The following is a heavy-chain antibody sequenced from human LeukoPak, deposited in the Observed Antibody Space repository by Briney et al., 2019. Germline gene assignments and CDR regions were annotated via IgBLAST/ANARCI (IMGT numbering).Heavy chain of an antibody. J-gene: IGHJ4*02. Sequence: ASVKVSCKASGDTFIRYGISWVRQAPGQGLEWMGWISTGNGNTNYGQKFQGRVTMTTDTSTGTAYMELRSLGSDDTAIYYCARATNWNYALNYWGQGTLVTVSS. V-gene: IGHV1-18*01. CDR1: GDTFIRYG. CDR2: ISTGNGNT. CDR3: ARATNWNYALNY. D-gene: IGHD1-7*01.